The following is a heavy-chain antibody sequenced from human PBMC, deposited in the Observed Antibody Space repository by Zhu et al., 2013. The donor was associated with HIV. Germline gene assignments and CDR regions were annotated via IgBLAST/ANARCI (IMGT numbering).Heavy chain of an antibody. J-gene: IGHJ4*02. CDR2: INSHNGNT. CDR3: ARDHYYDSSGYYSRDY. V-gene: IGHV1-18*01. Sequence: ASVKVSCKASGYTFTSYGFSWVRQAPGQGLEWMGWINSHNGNTNYAQKLQGRVTMTTDTSTSTAYMELRSLRSDDTAVYYCARDHYYDSSGYYSRDYWGQGTLVTVSS. D-gene: IGHD3-22*01. CDR1: GYTFTSYG.